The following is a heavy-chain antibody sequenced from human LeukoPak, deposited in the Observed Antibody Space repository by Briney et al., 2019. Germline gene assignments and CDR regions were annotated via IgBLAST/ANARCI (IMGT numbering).Heavy chain of an antibody. V-gene: IGHV3-30*04. Sequence: PGGSLRLSCAASGFTFSNYAMHWVRQAPGEGLEWVAVISRDGTDKYYADSVKGRFTISRDNAKKSMYLQMNSLRAEDTAVYYCGGSFGVATWFDPWGQGTLVTVSS. D-gene: IGHD5-18*01. CDR1: GFTFSNYA. CDR3: GGSFGVATWFDP. CDR2: ISRDGTDK. J-gene: IGHJ5*02.